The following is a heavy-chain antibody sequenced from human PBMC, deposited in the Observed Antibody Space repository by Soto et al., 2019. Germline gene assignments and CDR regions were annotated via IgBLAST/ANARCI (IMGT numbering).Heavy chain of an antibody. Sequence: GGSLRLSCAVSGLNVSSNYMSWVRQDQGEELEWVSVIYSGGSTFYADSVKGRFTISRDSSKSTLYLQMNSLRAEDTAVYYCTRGPYGTGGDYYYGMDVWGQGTTVTVSS. D-gene: IGHD3-10*01. V-gene: IGHV3-53*05. J-gene: IGHJ6*02. CDR2: IYSGGST. CDR1: GLNVSSNY. CDR3: TRGPYGTGGDYYYGMDV.